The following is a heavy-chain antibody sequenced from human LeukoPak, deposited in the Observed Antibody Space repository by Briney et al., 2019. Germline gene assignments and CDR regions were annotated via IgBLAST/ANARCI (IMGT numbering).Heavy chain of an antibody. CDR2: VDHEAGET. CDR3: TTCLNGAGQPVAIYYYGMDV. J-gene: IGHJ6*02. Sequence: ASVKVSCKVSGYTITVMYIHWVRQAPGGAHESMGGVDHEAGETVYAPKFQCRDTMTEGTSADTAYMELSSLRSEDTAVYYCTTCLNGAGQPVAIYYYGMDVGGQGTTVSVSS. D-gene: IGHD2-21*01. CDR1: GYTITVMY. V-gene: IGHV1-24*01.